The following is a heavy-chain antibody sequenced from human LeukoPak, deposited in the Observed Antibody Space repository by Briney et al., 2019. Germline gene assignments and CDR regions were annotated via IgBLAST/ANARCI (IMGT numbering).Heavy chain of an antibody. Sequence: PGGSLRLSCATSGYSFSNAWMSWVRQLPGKGLEWVGRVKSKIDGGTPDYAAAVKGRFAISRDESKTTLYLQMNSLKSDDTGVYYCATIGSYSYGYYYYYMDVWGKGTTVIVSS. CDR3: ATIGSYSYGYYYYYMDV. J-gene: IGHJ6*03. D-gene: IGHD5-18*01. CDR2: VKSKIDGGTP. V-gene: IGHV3-15*01. CDR1: GYSFSNAW.